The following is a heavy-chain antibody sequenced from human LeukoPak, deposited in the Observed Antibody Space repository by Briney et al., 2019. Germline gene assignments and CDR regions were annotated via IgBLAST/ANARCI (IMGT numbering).Heavy chain of an antibody. J-gene: IGHJ6*03. CDR3: ARMSGAAALHYYYYYMDV. CDR1: GYTFSSFG. CDR2: ISAYNGNT. Sequence: EASVKVSCKASGYTFSSFGISWVRQAPGQGLEWMGWISAYNGNTNYAQRLQGRVTMTTDTSTSTAYMELRSLRSDDTAVYYCARMSGAAALHYYYYYMDVWGKGTTVTISS. D-gene: IGHD6-13*01. V-gene: IGHV1-18*01.